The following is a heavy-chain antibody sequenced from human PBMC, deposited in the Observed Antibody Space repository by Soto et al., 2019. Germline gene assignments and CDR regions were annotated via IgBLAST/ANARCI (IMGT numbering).Heavy chain of an antibody. CDR2: IKQDGSEE. D-gene: IGHD6-13*01. CDR1: GFTFSSYW. J-gene: IGHJ6*02. CDR3: ARIAASGRGWDV. Sequence: EVQLVKSGGGLVQPGGSLRLSCVDSGFTFSSYWMSWVRQAPVKGLEWVGNIKQDGSEENYVDSVKGRFIISRDNAKNSMYLQMNSLRAEDTAVYYCARIAASGRGWDVWGQGTTVVVSS. V-gene: IGHV3-7*01.